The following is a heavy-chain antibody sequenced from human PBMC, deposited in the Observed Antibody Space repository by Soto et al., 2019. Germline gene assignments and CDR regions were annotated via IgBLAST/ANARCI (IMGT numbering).Heavy chain of an antibody. V-gene: IGHV4-31*03. Sequence: QVQLQESGPGLVKPSQTLSLTCTVSGGSISSGGYYWSWVRQHPGKGLEWIGYISYTGGTYYNPSLNSRLTISVDTSKNQFSLRLRSVTAADMAMYYCARVAARGSAQRYYYALDVWGQGTTVTVSS. J-gene: IGHJ6*02. CDR1: GGSISSGGYY. CDR3: ARVAARGSAQRYYYALDV. CDR2: ISYTGGT. D-gene: IGHD6-6*01.